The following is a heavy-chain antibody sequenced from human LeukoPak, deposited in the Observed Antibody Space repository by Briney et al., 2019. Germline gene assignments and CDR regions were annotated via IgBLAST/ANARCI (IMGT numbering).Heavy chain of an antibody. CDR1: GFTFSSFA. CDR3: ARDESDSSGFYYPDY. CDR2: ISSNGGST. V-gene: IGHV3-64*02. J-gene: IGHJ4*02. D-gene: IGHD3-22*01. Sequence: GGSLRLSCAASGFTFSSFAMHWVRQAPGKGLEYVSAISSNGGSTYYADSVKGRFTISRDNAKTTLYLEMGSLRPEDMAVYYCARDESDSSGFYYPDYWGQGTLVTVSS.